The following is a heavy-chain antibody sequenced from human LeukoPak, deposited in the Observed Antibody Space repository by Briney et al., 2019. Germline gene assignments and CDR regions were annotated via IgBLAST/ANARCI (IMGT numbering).Heavy chain of an antibody. CDR2: INAGNGNT. V-gene: IGHV1-3*01. CDR1: GYTFTSYA. J-gene: IGHJ3*02. CDR3: ARFDLREEGFSDAFDI. D-gene: IGHD1-26*01. Sequence: GASVKVSCKASGYTFTSYAMHWVRQAPGQRLEWMGWINAGNGNTKYSQKFQGRVTITRDTSASTAYMELSSLRSEDTAVYYCARFDLREEGFSDAFDIWGQGTMVTVSS.